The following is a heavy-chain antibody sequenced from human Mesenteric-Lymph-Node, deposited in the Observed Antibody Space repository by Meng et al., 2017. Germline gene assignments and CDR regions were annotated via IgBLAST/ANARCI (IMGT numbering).Heavy chain of an antibody. CDR3: TPDPWGY. CDR2: IKRNGDGGTT. CDR1: GIAFKDAW. Sequence: VQLVELGAGFVNPGGSLRLPCAVPGIAFKDAWMSWVCQVSGKGLEWVGRIKRNGDGGTTDYAAPVKGRFTISRDDSKNTLFLQMDSLKTEDTAVYYCTPDPWGYWGQGTLVTVSS. D-gene: IGHD3-16*01. V-gene: IGHV3-15*01. J-gene: IGHJ4*02.